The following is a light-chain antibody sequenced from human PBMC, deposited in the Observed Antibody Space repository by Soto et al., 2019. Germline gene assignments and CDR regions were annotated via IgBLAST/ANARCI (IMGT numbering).Light chain of an antibody. CDR1: QSVSTY. Sequence: EIVLTQSPATLALSPGERATLSCRASQSVSTYLAWYQQKAGQAPKLLIYDASNRATGIPARFSGSGSGTAFTRTISSLQPEDFAVYYCQQSHDWLTFGGGTKVEIK. V-gene: IGKV3-11*01. CDR3: QQSHDWLT. J-gene: IGKJ4*01. CDR2: DAS.